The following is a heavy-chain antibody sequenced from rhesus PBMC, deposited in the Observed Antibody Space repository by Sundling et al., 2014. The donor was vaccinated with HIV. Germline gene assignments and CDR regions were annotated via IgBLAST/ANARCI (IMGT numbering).Heavy chain of an antibody. V-gene: IGHV3-103*01. CDR1: GFTFSSFG. CDR2: IHSSGNKS. D-gene: IGHD6-25*01. Sequence: EVQLVETGGGLVQPGGSLKLSCVASGFTFSSFGMSWVRQAPGKGLEWVSAIHSSGNKSYYVDSVKGRFTISRDNSKNTLSLQMNSLRAEDTALYYCAKTPSDGSWNDYWGQGVLVTVSS. CDR3: AKTPSDGSWNDY. J-gene: IGHJ4*01.